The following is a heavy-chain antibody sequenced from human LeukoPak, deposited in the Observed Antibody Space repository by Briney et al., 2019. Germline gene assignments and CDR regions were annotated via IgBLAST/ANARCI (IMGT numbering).Heavy chain of an antibody. V-gene: IGHV4-31*03. CDR3: ARDGSSGASCSGNWFDP. CDR2: THSSGGS. D-gene: IGHD2-15*01. CDR1: GGSISSGTYF. Sequence: SQTLSATSSVSGGSISSGTYFSRWIRQRPGRGLEWIGYTHSSGGSYSNPSLKTRAPISANTSRNQLPLKLSSVTVADKAVYYCARDGSSGASCSGNWFDPWGQGILVTVSS. J-gene: IGHJ5*02.